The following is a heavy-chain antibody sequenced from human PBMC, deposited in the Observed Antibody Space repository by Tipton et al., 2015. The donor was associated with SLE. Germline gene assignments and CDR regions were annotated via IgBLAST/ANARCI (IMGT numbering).Heavy chain of an antibody. V-gene: IGHV3-9*01. J-gene: IGHJ4*02. CDR2: ISWNSGSI. D-gene: IGHD6-19*01. CDR1: GFTFDDYA. Sequence: RSLRLSCAASGFTFDDYAMHWVRQGPGKGLEWVSGISWNSGSIGYADSVKGRFTISRDNAKNSLYLQMNSLRAEDTALYYCTKDSGRYSSGWYSLDYWGQGTLVIVSS. CDR3: TKDSGRYSSGWYSLDY.